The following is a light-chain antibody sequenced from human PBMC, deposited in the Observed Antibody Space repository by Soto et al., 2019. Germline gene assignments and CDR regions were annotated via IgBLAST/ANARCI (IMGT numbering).Light chain of an antibody. CDR2: EGS. CDR1: SSDVGSYNL. J-gene: IGLJ2*01. CDR3: CSFAGSSTLI. Sequence: QSALTQPASVSGSPGQSIIISCTGTSSDVGSYNLVSWYQQQAGKAPKLMIYEGSKRPSGISNRFSASKSGNTASLTISGLQAEDEADYYCCSFAGSSTLIFGGGTKVTVL. V-gene: IGLV2-23*01.